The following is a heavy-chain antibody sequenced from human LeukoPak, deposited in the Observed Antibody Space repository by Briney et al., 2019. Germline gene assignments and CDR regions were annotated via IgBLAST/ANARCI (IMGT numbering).Heavy chain of an antibody. Sequence: TSSETLSLTCAVYGGSFSGYYWSWIRQPPGKGLEWIGEINHSGSTNYNPSLKSRVTISVDTSKNQFSLKLSSVTAADTAVYYCTYGSGSFWFDPWGQGTLVTVSS. CDR3: TYGSGSFWFDP. CDR2: INHSGST. V-gene: IGHV4-34*01. D-gene: IGHD3-10*01. CDR1: GGSFSGYY. J-gene: IGHJ5*02.